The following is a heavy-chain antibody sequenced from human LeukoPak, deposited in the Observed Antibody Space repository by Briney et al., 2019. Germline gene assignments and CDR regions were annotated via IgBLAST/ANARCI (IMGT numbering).Heavy chain of an antibody. D-gene: IGHD2-2*02. CDR2: IYCSGST. Sequence: PSETLSLTCTVSGGSVSSGSYYWSWIRQPPGKGLEWIGYIYCSGSTNYNPSLKSRVTISVDTSKNQFSLKLSSVTAADTAVYYCARVGYQLLYDYWGQGTLVTVSS. V-gene: IGHV4-61*01. CDR1: GGSVSSGSYY. CDR3: ARVGYQLLYDY. J-gene: IGHJ4*02.